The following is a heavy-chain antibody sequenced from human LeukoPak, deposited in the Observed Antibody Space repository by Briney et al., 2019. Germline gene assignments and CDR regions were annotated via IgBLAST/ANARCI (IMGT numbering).Heavy chain of an antibody. Sequence: SETLSLTCTVADGSISSHYWSRIRQPPGKGLEWIGYIHYSGTTNYNPSLKSRVTISVDTSKNQFSLKVSSVTAADTAVYYCGRDGVHQGGYYSYYMDVWGKGTTVTVSS. V-gene: IGHV4-59*11. CDR2: IHYSGTT. CDR1: DGSISSHY. J-gene: IGHJ6*03. D-gene: IGHD2-8*01. CDR3: GRDGVHQGGYYSYYMDV.